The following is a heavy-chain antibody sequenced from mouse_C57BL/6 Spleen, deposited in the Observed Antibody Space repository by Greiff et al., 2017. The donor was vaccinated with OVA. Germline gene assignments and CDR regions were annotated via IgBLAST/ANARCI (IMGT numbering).Heavy chain of an antibody. Sequence: LVKPGASVKLSCKASGYTFTEYTIHWVKQRSGQGLEWIGWFYPGSGSIKYNEKFKDKATLTADKSSSTVYMELSRLTSEDSAVYFCARHEDRTTVVEGYFDYWGQGTTLTVSS. D-gene: IGHD1-1*01. J-gene: IGHJ2*01. CDR2: FYPGSGSI. CDR3: ARHEDRTTVVEGYFDY. CDR1: GYTFTEYT. V-gene: IGHV1-62-2*01.